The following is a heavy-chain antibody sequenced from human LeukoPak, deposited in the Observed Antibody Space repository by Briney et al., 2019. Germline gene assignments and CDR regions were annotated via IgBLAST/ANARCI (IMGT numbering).Heavy chain of an antibody. CDR1: EFIFSDYA. V-gene: IGHV3-23*05. CDR2: IDKTTYPT. Sequence: GGSLRLSCAASEFIFSDYAMGWVRQAPGKGLEWVSTIDKTTYPTFYADSVKGRFTISRDNSKNTLYLQMNSLRTEDTAVYFCARFEGATIPGWFNDYWGQGILVTVSS. J-gene: IGHJ4*02. D-gene: IGHD6-19*01. CDR3: ARFEGATIPGWFNDY.